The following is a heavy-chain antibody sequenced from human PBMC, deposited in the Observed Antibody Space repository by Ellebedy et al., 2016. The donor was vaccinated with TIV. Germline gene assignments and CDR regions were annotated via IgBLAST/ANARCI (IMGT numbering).Heavy chain of an antibody. CDR1: GYTFTDYY. CDR3: ARETPYPVGASYDTFDI. D-gene: IGHD1-26*01. V-gene: IGHV1-2*02. Sequence: AASVKVSCKASGYTFTDYYIHWVRQAPGQGLEWMGWINPNSGGTNYAQKFQGRVTMTRDTSISTAYMELSRLRSDDTAVYYCARETPYPVGASYDTFDIWGQGTLVTVSS. CDR2: INPNSGGT. J-gene: IGHJ3*02.